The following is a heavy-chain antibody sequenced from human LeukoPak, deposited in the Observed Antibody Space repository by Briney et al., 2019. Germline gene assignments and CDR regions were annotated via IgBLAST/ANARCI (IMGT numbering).Heavy chain of an antibody. J-gene: IGHJ4*02. CDR1: GFTFSSYW. CDR2: IHSDGIGT. Sequence: GGSLRLSCAASGFTFSSYWMHWIRQAPGKGLVWVSRIHSDGIGTSYADSVRGRFTISRDNAKNTVYLQMNSLRAEDTAVYYCARDQGPFDYWGQGTLVTVSS. CDR3: ARDQGPFDY. V-gene: IGHV3-74*01.